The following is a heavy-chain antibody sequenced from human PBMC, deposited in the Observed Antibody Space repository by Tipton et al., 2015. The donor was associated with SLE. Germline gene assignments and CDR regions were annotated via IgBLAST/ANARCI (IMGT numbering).Heavy chain of an antibody. CDR2: IYYSGST. CDR3: ARDPGNDQDYWYFDL. CDR1: GDSISSYY. J-gene: IGHJ2*01. Sequence: LRLSCTVSGDSISSYYWSWIRQPPGKGLEWIGYIYYSGSTNYNPSLKSRVTISVDTSKNQFSLKLSSVTAADTAVYYCARDPGNDQDYWYFDLWGRGTLVTVSS. D-gene: IGHD3-10*01. V-gene: IGHV4-59*01.